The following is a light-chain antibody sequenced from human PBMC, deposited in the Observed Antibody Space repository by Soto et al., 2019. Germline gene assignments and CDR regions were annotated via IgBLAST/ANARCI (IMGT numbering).Light chain of an antibody. CDR2: EVS. Sequence: DIVLTQTPLSLSVTPAQPASMSCKSSQSPLREAVKTYLDWYLQKPGQPPQLLMYEVSTRFSGVPDRFSGSGSGTEFTLKISRVEADDVGIYYCLHTIRLPHTFGGGTKVDIK. J-gene: IGKJ4*01. CDR1: QSPLREAVKTY. CDR3: LHTIRLPHT. V-gene: IGKV2D-29*01.